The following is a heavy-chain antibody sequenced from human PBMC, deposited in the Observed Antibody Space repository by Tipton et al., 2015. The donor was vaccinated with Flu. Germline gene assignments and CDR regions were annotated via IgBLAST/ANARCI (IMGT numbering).Heavy chain of an antibody. CDR1: GGSISSYY. CDR3: ARDGVEAFDI. V-gene: IGHV4-59*01. Sequence: TLSLTCTVSGGSISSYYWSWIRQPPGKGLEWIGYIYYSGSTNYNPSLKSRVTISVDTSKDQFSLKLSSVTAADTAVYYCARDGVEAFDIWGQGTMVTVSS. D-gene: IGHD3-3*01. J-gene: IGHJ3*02. CDR2: IYYSGST.